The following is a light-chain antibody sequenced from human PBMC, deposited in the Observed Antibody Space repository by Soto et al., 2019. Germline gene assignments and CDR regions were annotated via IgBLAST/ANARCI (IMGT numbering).Light chain of an antibody. CDR2: TNS. J-gene: IGLJ1*01. CDR3: GTSDDTVYV. Sequence: QSVLTQPPSVSGTPGQRVTISCSGGNSNIGRNPVSWYQEFPGTAPKLLISTNSRRPSWVTDRFSGSKSGTSASLAISGLRSEDEAVYYCGTSDDTVYVFGSGTKVTVL. V-gene: IGLV1-44*01. CDR1: NSNIGRNP.